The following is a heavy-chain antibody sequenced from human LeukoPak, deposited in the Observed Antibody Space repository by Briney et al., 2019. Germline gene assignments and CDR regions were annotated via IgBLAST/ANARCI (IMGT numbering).Heavy chain of an antibody. J-gene: IGHJ4*02. Sequence: GGSLRLSCAAPGFTFNKFAMSWVRQAPGKGLEWVSGIIENGGETYYADSVRGRFTISRDNSKNTLYLQMNSLRAEDTAVYYCAKDPIFSGSYGVFDYWGLGTLVTVSS. V-gene: IGHV3-23*01. D-gene: IGHD1-26*01. CDR1: GFTFNKFA. CDR3: AKDPIFSGSYGVFDY. CDR2: IIENGGET.